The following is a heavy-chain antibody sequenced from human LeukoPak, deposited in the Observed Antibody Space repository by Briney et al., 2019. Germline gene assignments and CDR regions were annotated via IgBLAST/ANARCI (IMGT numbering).Heavy chain of an antibody. J-gene: IGHJ4*02. Sequence: SETLSLTCSVSGVPIRTYYWTSFRQPPGKGLEWTGYIYHTGSTNYNPSLKSRVTLSIDTSRSQFSLRLTSVTAADTAVYYCANYDGAPRSWGQGTLVTVSS. CDR3: ANYDGAPRS. CDR1: GVPIRTYY. CDR2: IYHTGST. V-gene: IGHV4-59*08. D-gene: IGHD3-16*01.